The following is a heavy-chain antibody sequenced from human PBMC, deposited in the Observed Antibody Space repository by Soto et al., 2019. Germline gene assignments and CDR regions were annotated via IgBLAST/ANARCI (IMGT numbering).Heavy chain of an antibody. CDR2: IIPDFGTT. J-gene: IGHJ5*02. CDR1: ASTFRTYT. CDR3: ARGSPVAIAAPGAAWFDP. Sequence: SVKFSCTASASTFRTYTVSWLRPIPGQGLDWMGGIIPDFGTTNYAQKFQGKVPMTRDTSTSTVYTELSSLSSADTAVSYCARGSPVAIAAPGAAWFDPWGQRTLVTVSS. V-gene: IGHV1-69*05. D-gene: IGHD6-6*01.